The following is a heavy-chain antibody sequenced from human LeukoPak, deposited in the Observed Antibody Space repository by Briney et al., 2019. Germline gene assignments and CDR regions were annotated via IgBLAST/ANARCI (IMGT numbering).Heavy chain of an antibody. CDR2: IYYSGST. CDR3: ARSYTEPYYFDY. D-gene: IGHD2-2*02. CDR1: GGSISSYY. J-gene: IGHJ4*02. V-gene: IGHV4-59*01. Sequence: SETLSLTCTVSGGSISSYYWSWIRQPPGKGLEWTGYIYYSGSTNYNPSLKSRVTISVDTSKNQFSLKLSSVTAADTAVYYCARSYTEPYYFDYWGQGTLVTVSS.